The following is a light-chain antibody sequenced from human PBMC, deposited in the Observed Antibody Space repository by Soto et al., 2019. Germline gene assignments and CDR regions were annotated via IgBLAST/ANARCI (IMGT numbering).Light chain of an antibody. CDR2: GAS. Sequence: RSVYRREGATVDCRASQSISSKLAWYQQKPGQAPRLLIYGASTRATGIPVRFSGSGSRTEFTLTSPSLQSEAFAIYYWQEYNNSRPITFGGGTKVDIK. V-gene: IGKV3-15*01. CDR3: QEYNNSRPIT. CDR1: QSISSK. J-gene: IGKJ4*01.